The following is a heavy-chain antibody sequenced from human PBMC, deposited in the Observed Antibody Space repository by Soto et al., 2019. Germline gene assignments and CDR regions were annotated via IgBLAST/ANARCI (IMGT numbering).Heavy chain of an antibody. D-gene: IGHD3-22*01. J-gene: IGHJ4*02. CDR2: IWYDGSNK. V-gene: IGHV3-33*08. CDR1: GFTFSSYG. Sequence: PGGSLRLSCAASGFTFSSYGMHWVRQAPGKGLEWVAVIWYDGSNKYYADSVKGRFTISRDNSKNALYLQMNSLRAEDTAVYYCARDYYDSSGYYPTSPTFDYWGQGTLVTVSS. CDR3: ARDYYDSSGYYPTSPTFDY.